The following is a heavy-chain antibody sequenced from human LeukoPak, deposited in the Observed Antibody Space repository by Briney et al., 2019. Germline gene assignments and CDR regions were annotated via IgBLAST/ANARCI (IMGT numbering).Heavy chain of an antibody. CDR1: GFIFSNYG. V-gene: IGHV3-30*02. CDR3: AREAAAGTESWFHP. J-gene: IGHJ5*02. Sequence: GGSLRLSRAASGFIFSNYGMHWVRQAPGKGLEWVAFIRYDGSIRYYIDSVKGRFTISRDNSKNTLYLQMNSLRAEDTAVYYCAREAAAGTESWFHPWGQGTLVTVSS. D-gene: IGHD6-13*01. CDR2: IRYDGSIR.